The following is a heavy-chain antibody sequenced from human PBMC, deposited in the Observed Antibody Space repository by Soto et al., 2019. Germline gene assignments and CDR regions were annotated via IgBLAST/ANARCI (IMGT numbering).Heavy chain of an antibody. D-gene: IGHD3-16*02. CDR1: GYTFTSYG. Sequence: QVQLVQSGAEVKKPGASVKVSCKASGYTFTSYGISWVRQAPGQGLEWMGWISAYNGNTNYAQKLQGRVTMTTDTSTSTDYMELRSLRSDDTAVYYCARDLPQSYDYVWGSYRAAVRFDDWGQGTLVTVSS. V-gene: IGHV1-18*04. CDR3: ARDLPQSYDYVWGSYRAAVRFDD. J-gene: IGHJ4*02. CDR2: ISAYNGNT.